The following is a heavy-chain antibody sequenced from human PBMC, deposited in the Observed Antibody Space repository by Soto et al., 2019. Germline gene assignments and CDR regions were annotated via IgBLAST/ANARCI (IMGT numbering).Heavy chain of an antibody. Sequence: EVQLVESGGSLVQPGGSLRLSCAASGFTFSSDWMHWVRQAPGKGLVWVSGINSDGSSTNYADSVKGRFTISRDNARNTQFLQMDTLRAEDTAVYYCTRSGISPYYYGMDVWGQGTTVTVSS. CDR3: TRSGISPYYYGMDV. CDR2: INSDGSST. D-gene: IGHD6-25*01. V-gene: IGHV3-74*01. J-gene: IGHJ6*02. CDR1: GFTFSSDW.